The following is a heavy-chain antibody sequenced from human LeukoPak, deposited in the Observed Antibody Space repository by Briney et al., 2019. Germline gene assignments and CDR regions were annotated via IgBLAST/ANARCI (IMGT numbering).Heavy chain of an antibody. CDR1: GFTFSSYA. CDR3: AKRYYYDSSGYSFQH. D-gene: IGHD3-22*01. CDR2: ISGSGGST. V-gene: IGHV3-23*01. J-gene: IGHJ1*01. Sequence: PGGSLRLSCAASGFTFSSYAMSWVRQAPGKGLEWVSAISGSGGSTYYADSVKGRFTISRDNSKNTLYLQMNSLRAEDTAVYYCAKRYYYDSSGYSFQHWGQGTLVTVSS.